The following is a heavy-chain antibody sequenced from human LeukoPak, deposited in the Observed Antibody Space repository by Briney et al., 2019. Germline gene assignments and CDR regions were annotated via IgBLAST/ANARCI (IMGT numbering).Heavy chain of an antibody. J-gene: IGHJ6*02. CDR2: IYYSGST. V-gene: IGHV4-31*03. CDR3: ARGDYYYGMDV. CDR1: GGSISSGGYY. Sequence: SETLSLTCTVSGGSISSGGYYWSWIRQHPGKGLEWIGYIYYSGSTYYSPSLKSRVTISVDTSKNQFSLKLSSVTAADTTVYYCARGDYYYGMDVWGQGTTVTVSS.